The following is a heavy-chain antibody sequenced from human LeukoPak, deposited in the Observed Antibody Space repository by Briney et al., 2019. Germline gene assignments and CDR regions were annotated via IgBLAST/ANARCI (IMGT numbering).Heavy chain of an antibody. D-gene: IGHD3-3*01. Sequence: GSSVKVSCKASGGTFSSYAISWVRQAPGQGLEWMGGIIPIFGTANYAQKFQGRVTITTDESTSTTYMELSSLRSEDTAVYYCARSARGYYDFWSGYSGAFDIWGQGTMVTV. CDR1: GGTFSSYA. CDR3: ARSARGYYDFWSGYSGAFDI. J-gene: IGHJ3*02. CDR2: IIPIFGTA. V-gene: IGHV1-69*05.